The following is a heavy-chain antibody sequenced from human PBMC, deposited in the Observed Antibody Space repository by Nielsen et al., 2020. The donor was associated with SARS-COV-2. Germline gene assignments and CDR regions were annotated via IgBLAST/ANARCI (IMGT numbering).Heavy chain of an antibody. V-gene: IGHV4-39*01. CDR2: IYYSGST. CDR1: GGSISSSSYY. J-gene: IGHJ6*02. Sequence: SETLSLTCTVSGGSISSSSYYWGWIRQPPGKGLAWIGSIYYSGSTYYNPSLKSRVTISVDTSKNQFSLKLSSVTAADTSVYYCARRSSSWYRVGMDVWGQGTTVTVSS. CDR3: ARRSSSWYRVGMDV. D-gene: IGHD6-13*01.